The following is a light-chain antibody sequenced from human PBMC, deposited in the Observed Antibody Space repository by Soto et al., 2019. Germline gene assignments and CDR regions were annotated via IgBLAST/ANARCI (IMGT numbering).Light chain of an antibody. Sequence: EIVLTQSPGTLSLSPGERATLSCRASQSVSSSYLAWYQQKPGQAPRLLISGASSRATGIPDRFSGSGSGTDFTLTISRLEPEDFAVYYCQQYGTLITFGQGTHWRL. CDR3: QQYGTLIT. J-gene: IGKJ5*01. CDR1: QSVSSSY. CDR2: GAS. V-gene: IGKV3-20*01.